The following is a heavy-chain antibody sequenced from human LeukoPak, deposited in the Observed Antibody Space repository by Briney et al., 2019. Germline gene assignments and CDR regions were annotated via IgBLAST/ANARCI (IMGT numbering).Heavy chain of an antibody. Sequence: SETLSLTCTVSGGSISSYYWSWIRQPPGKGLEWIGYIYYSGSTNYNPSLKSRVTISVDTSKNQFSLKLSSVTAADTAVYYCARDRGYYDSSGQACYYYMDVWGKGTTVTVSS. V-gene: IGHV4-59*01. J-gene: IGHJ6*03. CDR1: GGSISSYY. CDR3: ARDRGYYDSSGQACYYYMDV. D-gene: IGHD3-22*01. CDR2: IYYSGST.